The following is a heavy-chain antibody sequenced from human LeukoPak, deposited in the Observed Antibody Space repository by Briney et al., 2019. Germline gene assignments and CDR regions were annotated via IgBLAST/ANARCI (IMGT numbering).Heavy chain of an antibody. CDR1: GFTFSDYY. CDR2: ISSSGSTI. V-gene: IGHV3-11*01. J-gene: IGHJ5*02. D-gene: IGHD3-22*01. CDR3: ARDRDSGYYDTSGPFDP. Sequence: GGSLRLSCAASGFTFSDYYMSWIRQAPGKGLEWVSYISSSGSTIYYADSVKGRFTISRDNAKNSLYLQMNSLRAEDTAVYYCARDRDSGYYDTSGPFDPWGQGTLVTVSS.